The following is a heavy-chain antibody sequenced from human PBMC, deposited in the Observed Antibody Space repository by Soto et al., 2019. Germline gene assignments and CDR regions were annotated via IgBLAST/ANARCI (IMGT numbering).Heavy chain of an antibody. Sequence: EVQLVESGGGVVQPGESLRLSCAASGFTFSHYWMHWVRQAPGKGLVWVSRIHSDGSSTTYADSVKGRFRISRDNARNTVYLQMNRLRAEDTAVYYCARGDRGAFDLWGQGTVFTVSS. CDR3: ARGDRGAFDL. J-gene: IGHJ3*01. V-gene: IGHV3-74*01. CDR2: IHSDGSST. CDR1: GFTFSHYW. D-gene: IGHD1-26*01.